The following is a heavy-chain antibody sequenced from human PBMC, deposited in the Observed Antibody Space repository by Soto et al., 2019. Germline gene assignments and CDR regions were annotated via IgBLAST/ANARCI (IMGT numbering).Heavy chain of an antibody. V-gene: IGHV6-1*01. Sequence: SQTLSLTCAISWDSVSSNSAAWNWIRQSPSRGLEWLGRTYYRSKWYNDYAVSVKSRITINPDTSKNQFSLQLNSVTPEDTAVYYCARSWNWNIPHNWFDPWGQGTLVTVSS. CDR1: WDSVSSNSAA. CDR2: TYYRSKWYN. CDR3: ARSWNWNIPHNWFDP. D-gene: IGHD1-1*01. J-gene: IGHJ5*02.